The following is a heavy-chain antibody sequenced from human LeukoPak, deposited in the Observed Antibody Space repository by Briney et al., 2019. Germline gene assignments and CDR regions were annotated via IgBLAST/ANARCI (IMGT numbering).Heavy chain of an antibody. J-gene: IGHJ4*02. CDR3: ASGPPFLKYFEY. D-gene: IGHD3-3*01. CDR1: GFTFSTYV. Sequence: GGSLRLSCAASGFTFSTYVMNWFRQAPGKGLEWVSTISAGAEYIFYADSVEGRFTISRDDSNNALYLQMHSLRAEDTALYYCASGPPFLKYFEYWGQGTLVTVSS. CDR2: ISAGAEYI. V-gene: IGHV3-23*01.